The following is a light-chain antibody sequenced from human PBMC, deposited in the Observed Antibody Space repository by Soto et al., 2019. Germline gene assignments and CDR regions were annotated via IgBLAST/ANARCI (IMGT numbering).Light chain of an antibody. CDR3: QQRSNWPPLT. J-gene: IGKJ1*01. V-gene: IGKV3-11*01. Sequence: EIVMTQSPATLSLSPGERATLSCRASQSIGSYLAWYQQKPGQAPRLLIYDASNRATGIPARFSGSGSGTDFTLTIYSLEPEDFAIYYCQQRSNWPPLTFGQGTQVDIK. CDR1: QSIGSY. CDR2: DAS.